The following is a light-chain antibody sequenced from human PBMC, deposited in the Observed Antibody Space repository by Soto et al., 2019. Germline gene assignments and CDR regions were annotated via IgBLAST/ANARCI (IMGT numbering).Light chain of an antibody. V-gene: IGKV3-15*01. CDR3: QQYNNCRALS. CDR2: GAS. J-gene: IGKJ4*01. CDR1: QSVSSN. Sequence: EIVMTQSPATLSVSPGERATLSCRASQSVSSNLAWYQQKPGQAHRLLIYGASTRATGIPARFSGSGSGTEFTLTISSLQSEDFAVNYCQQYNNCRALSFGGGTKVEIK.